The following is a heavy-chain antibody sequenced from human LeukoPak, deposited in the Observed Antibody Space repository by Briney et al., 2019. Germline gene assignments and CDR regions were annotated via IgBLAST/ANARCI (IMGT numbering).Heavy chain of an antibody. D-gene: IGHD5-12*01. J-gene: IGHJ4*02. CDR2: ISGYNGNT. V-gene: IGHV1-18*01. Sequence: ASVKVSCKASTYTFTRYGISWVRQAPGQGLEWVGWISGYNGNTNYAQKFLGRVSMTADTATSTAYMELRSLTSDDTAMYYCASSGRGTYYYFDLWGQGTLVTVSS. CDR1: TYTFTRYG. CDR3: ASSGRGTYYYFDL.